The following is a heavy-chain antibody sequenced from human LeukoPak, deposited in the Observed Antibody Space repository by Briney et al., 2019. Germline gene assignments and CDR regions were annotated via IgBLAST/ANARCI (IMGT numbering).Heavy chain of an antibody. CDR1: GGSISSYY. V-gene: IGHV4-59*01. J-gene: IGHJ4*02. D-gene: IGHD5-12*01. CDR2: IYYSGST. CDR3: ARDMATGFDY. Sequence: SETLSLTCTVSGGSISSYYWSWIRQPPGKGLEWIGYIYYSGSTNYNPSLKSRVTISVDTSKNQFSLKLSSVTAADTAVYYCARDMATGFDYWGQGTLVAVSS.